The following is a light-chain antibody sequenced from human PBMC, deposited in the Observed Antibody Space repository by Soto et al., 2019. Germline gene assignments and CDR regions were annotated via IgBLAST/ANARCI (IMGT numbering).Light chain of an antibody. CDR1: QSVSSY. Sequence: EIILTQSPATLSLSPGDRATLSCRASQSVSSYLVWYQQKPGQAPRLLMYDAFNRAAGIPARFSGSGSGTDFTLTISSLEPEDFAVYYCQHRTNWPQTFGQGTKLDIK. J-gene: IGKJ2*01. CDR3: QHRTNWPQT. CDR2: DAF. V-gene: IGKV3-11*01.